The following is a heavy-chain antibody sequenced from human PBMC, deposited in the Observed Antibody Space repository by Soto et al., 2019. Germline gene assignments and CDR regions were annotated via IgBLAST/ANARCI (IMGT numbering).Heavy chain of an antibody. Sequence: QPAGCLRLSCAASGFTFSSYSMNWVRQAPGKGLEWVSYISSSSSTIYYADSVKGRFTISRDNAKNSLYLQMNSLRAEDTAVYYCVRDQDRVARGYYDMDVWGKGTTVTVSS. CDR1: GFTFSSYS. V-gene: IGHV3-48*01. CDR2: ISSSSSTI. J-gene: IGHJ6*03. D-gene: IGHD5-12*01. CDR3: VRDQDRVARGYYDMDV.